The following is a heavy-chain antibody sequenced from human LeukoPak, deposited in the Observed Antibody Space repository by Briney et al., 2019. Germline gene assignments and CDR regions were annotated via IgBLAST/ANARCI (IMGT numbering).Heavy chain of an antibody. V-gene: IGHV4-59*08. CDR3: ARQPGSSGISTKWFDP. J-gene: IGHJ5*02. Sequence: SETLSLTCTVPGGFISGYYWSWIRQPPGKGLEWVGYIYYSGSTNYNPSFKSRVTISVDTSKNQFSLKLSSVTAADTAVYYCARQPGSSGISTKWFDPWGQGTLVTVSS. CDR1: GGFISGYY. CDR2: IYYSGST. D-gene: IGHD6-19*01.